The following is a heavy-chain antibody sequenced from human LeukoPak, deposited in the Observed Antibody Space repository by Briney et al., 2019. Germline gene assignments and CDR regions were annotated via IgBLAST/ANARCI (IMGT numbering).Heavy chain of an antibody. CDR2: IGGSGDFT. Sequence: GGSLRLSCAASGFTFSNYGMSWVRQAPGKGLEWVSAIGGSGDFTYYAEYVKGRFTISRDNSKKTLYLQMNSLRAEDTAVYYCAKADRGWGVITKDWGQGTLVTVSS. J-gene: IGHJ4*02. CDR3: AKADRGWGVITKD. D-gene: IGHD3-10*01. V-gene: IGHV3-23*01. CDR1: GFTFSNYG.